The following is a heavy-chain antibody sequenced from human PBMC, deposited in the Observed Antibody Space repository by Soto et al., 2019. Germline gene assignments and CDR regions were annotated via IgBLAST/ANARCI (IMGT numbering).Heavy chain of an antibody. V-gene: IGHV3-30-3*01. D-gene: IGHD2-2*01. CDR2: ISDDGSNK. CDR1: GFTFSSYA. Sequence: QVQLVESGGGVVQPGRSLRLSCAASGFTFSSYAMHWVRQAPGKGLEWVAVISDDGSNKYYADSVKGRFTISRDNSKNTLYLQMNSLRAEDTAVYYCARSKRYCSSTSCYRLEDAFDIWGQGTMVTVSS. CDR3: ARSKRYCSSTSCYRLEDAFDI. J-gene: IGHJ3*02.